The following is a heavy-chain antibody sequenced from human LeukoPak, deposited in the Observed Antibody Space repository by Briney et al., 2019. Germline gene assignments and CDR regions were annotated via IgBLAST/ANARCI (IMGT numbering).Heavy chain of an antibody. J-gene: IGHJ4*02. CDR3: ARKGNDIHYFHY. CDR2: IYHSGST. Sequence: PSETLSLTCAVSGGSITSNNWWSWVRQSPGKGLEWIGEIYHSGSTIYNPSLKSRVTISVDKSKNQFSLKLNSVTAADTAVYYCARKGNDIHYFHYWGQGTLVTVSS. CDR1: GGSITSNNW. V-gene: IGHV4-4*02.